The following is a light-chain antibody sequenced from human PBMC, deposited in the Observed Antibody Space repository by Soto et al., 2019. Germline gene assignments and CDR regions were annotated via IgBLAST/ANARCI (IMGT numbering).Light chain of an antibody. CDR2: AAS. CDR3: QQLNSYPRALT. Sequence: AIQMTQSPSSLPASVGDRVIITCRASQDIRNDLTWYQQRPGKAPKLLIYAASRLQSGVPSRFSGSGSGTFFTLTISSLQPEDVATYYCQQLNSYPRALTFGGGTKVDIK. CDR1: QDIRND. J-gene: IGKJ4*01. V-gene: IGKV1-6*01.